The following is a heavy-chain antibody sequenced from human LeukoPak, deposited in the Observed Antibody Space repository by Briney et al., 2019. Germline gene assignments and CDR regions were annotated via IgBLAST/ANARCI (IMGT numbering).Heavy chain of an antibody. CDR2: IKQDGGEI. Sequence: GGSLRLSCAASGFTFSRYWLSWVRQAPGKGLEWVANIKQDGGEIYYVDSVKGRFTISRDNAKNSVYLHMNSLRAEDTAVYYCGEGGSGSYNYWGQGTLVTVSS. D-gene: IGHD1-26*01. J-gene: IGHJ4*02. CDR1: GFTFSRYW. V-gene: IGHV3-7*03. CDR3: GEGGSGSYNY.